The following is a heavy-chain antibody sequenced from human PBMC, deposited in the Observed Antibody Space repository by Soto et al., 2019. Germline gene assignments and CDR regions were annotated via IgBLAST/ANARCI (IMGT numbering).Heavy chain of an antibody. CDR1: GFTFSSYG. V-gene: IGHV3-30*18. Sequence: QVQLVESGGGVVQPGRSLRLSCAASGFTFSSYGMHWVRQAPGKGLEWVAVISYDGSNKYYADSVKGRFTISRDNSKNTLYLQMNSLRAEDTAVSYCAKTKSMVRGVIDYWGQGTLVTVSS. J-gene: IGHJ4*02. D-gene: IGHD3-10*01. CDR2: ISYDGSNK. CDR3: AKTKSMVRGVIDY.